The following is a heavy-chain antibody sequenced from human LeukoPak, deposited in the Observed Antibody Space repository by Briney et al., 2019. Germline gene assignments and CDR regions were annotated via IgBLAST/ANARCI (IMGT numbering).Heavy chain of an antibody. V-gene: IGHV3-23*01. CDR1: GFTFSSYA. J-gene: IGHJ4*02. D-gene: IGHD3-22*01. CDR3: ARAQYYSDSTGYYYLHY. Sequence: GGSLRLSCAASGFTFSSYAMGWVRQAPGKGLEWVSAISGSGGSTYYADSVKGRFTISRDNAKNSLYLQTNSLRAEDTAVYYCARAQYYSDSTGYYYLHYWGQGTLVTVSS. CDR2: ISGSGGST.